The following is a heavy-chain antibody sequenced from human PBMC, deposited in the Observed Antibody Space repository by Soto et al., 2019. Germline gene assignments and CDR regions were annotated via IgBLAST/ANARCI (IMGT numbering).Heavy chain of an antibody. CDR2: LSWNSATI. D-gene: IGHD6-19*01. CDR3: GKAESSGWYYGLGY. CDR1: GFTFDDYA. J-gene: IGHJ4*02. Sequence: EVQLVESGGGLVQPGKSLRLSCAASGFTFDDYAMHWVRQVPGKGLEWVSGLSWNSATIDYADSVKGRFTISRDNAKNTLHLQMTSLRPEDTAFYYCGKAESSGWYYGLGYWGQGTLVTVSS. V-gene: IGHV3-9*01.